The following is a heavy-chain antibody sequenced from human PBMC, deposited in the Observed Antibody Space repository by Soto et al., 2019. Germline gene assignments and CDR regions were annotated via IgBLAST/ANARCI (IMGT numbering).Heavy chain of an antibody. CDR3: ARDLGTITFGGVIDSAFDY. D-gene: IGHD3-16*01. CDR2: INPNSGGT. CDR1: GYTFTGYY. V-gene: IGHV1-2*04. Sequence: ASVKVSCKASGYTFTGYYMHWVRQAPGQGLEWMGWINPNSGGTNYAQKFQGWVTMTRDTSISTAYMELSRLRSDDTAVYYCARDLGTITFGGVIDSAFDYWGQATLVTVSS. J-gene: IGHJ4*02.